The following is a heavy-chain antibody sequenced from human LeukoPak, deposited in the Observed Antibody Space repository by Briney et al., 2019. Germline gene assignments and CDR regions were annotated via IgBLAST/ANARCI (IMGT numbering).Heavy chain of an antibody. Sequence: ASVKVSCKASGYTFTDYAMHWVRQAPGERLEWMGWINTGKGNTKYSQKFQGRVTITMDTSASTAYMELSSLRSEDTAVYYCARDHVVGLAPFDPWGQGTLVTVSS. D-gene: IGHD2-15*01. CDR1: GYTFTDYA. V-gene: IGHV1-3*04. CDR2: INTGKGNT. J-gene: IGHJ5*02. CDR3: ARDHVVGLAPFDP.